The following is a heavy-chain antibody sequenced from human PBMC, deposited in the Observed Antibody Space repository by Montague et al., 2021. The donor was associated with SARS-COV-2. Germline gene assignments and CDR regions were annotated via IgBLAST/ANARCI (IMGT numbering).Heavy chain of an antibody. CDR1: GGSITSSSYY. Sequence: TLSLTCTVSGGSITSSSYYWNWIRQPAGKGLEWIGRIYTSGSTYYXXXLKSRVTISVDTSKNQFSLKLSSVSAADTAVYYCARESLHLTGYYNDSFDYWGHGTLVTVSS. CDR2: IYTSGST. D-gene: IGHD3-9*01. J-gene: IGHJ4*01. V-gene: IGHV4-61*02. CDR3: ARESLHLTGYYNDSFDY.